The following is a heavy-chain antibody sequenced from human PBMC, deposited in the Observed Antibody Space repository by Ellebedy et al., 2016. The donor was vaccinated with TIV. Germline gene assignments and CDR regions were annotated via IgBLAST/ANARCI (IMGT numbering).Heavy chain of an antibody. CDR1: GFTFSSYA. J-gene: IGHJ4*02. CDR2: ISGGGGSK. D-gene: IGHD5-18*01. Sequence: GESLKISXAASGFTFSSYAMSWVRQAPGKGLEWVSAISGGGGSKYYADSVKGRFTISRDNSKNTLYLQMNSLRAEDTAVYYCAKGSSNLGGYGYGSLAQPFDYWGQGTLVTVSS. V-gene: IGHV3-23*01. CDR3: AKGSSNLGGYGYGSLAQPFDY.